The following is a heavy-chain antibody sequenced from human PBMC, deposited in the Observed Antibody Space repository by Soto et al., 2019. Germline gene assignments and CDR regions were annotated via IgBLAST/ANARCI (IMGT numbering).Heavy chain of an antibody. CDR1: GYSFTSYG. J-gene: IGHJ3*02. CDR3: ARDLGTVVTHAFDI. Sequence: ASVKVSCKASGYSFTSYGISWVRQAPGQGLEWMGWISAYNGNTNYAQKLQGRVTMTTDTSTSTAYMELRSLRSDDTAVYYCARDLGTVVTHAFDIWCQGTMVTVSS. V-gene: IGHV1-18*01. CDR2: ISAYNGNT. D-gene: IGHD2-21*02.